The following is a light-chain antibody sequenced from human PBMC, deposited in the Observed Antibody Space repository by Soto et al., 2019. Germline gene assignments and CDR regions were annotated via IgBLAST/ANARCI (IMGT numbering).Light chain of an antibody. CDR2: EVS. J-gene: IGLJ1*01. Sequence: QSVLTQPASVSGSPGQSITISCTGTSSDVGGYNYVSWYQQHPGKAPKLMIHEVSNRPSGVSNRFSGSKSGHTASLTISGLQAEDEADYYCSAYTSSSTYVFGTGTKLTVL. CDR3: SAYTSSSTYV. CDR1: SSDVGGYNY. V-gene: IGLV2-14*01.